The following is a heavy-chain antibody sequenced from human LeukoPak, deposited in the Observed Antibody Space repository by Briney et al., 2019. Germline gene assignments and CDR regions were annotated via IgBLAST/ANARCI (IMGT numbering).Heavy chain of an antibody. V-gene: IGHV4-4*02. J-gene: IGHJ4*02. D-gene: IGHD1-26*01. CDR1: GGSISSTNW. Sequence: SETLSLTCGLSGGSISSTNWWSWVRQPPGQGLEWIGEISLTGETNYNPSLNGRVTMSLDESRNQLSLDLTSVTAADTAIYYCSRESGASCPFDYWGQGTLVIVPP. CDR2: ISLTGET. CDR3: SRESGASCPFDY.